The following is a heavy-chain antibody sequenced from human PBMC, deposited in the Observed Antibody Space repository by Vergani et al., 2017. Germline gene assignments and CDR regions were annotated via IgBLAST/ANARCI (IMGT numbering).Heavy chain of an antibody. CDR3: ARARKFRFGVVWENWFDP. J-gene: IGHJ5*02. Sequence: EAELVESGGGLVQPGGSLRLSCAASGFTFNEYWMHWARQVPGKGLVWVSGMNGDGDTISYADSVKGRFTISRDNAKNTLFLQMNSLRAEDTAVYYCARARKFRFGVVWENWFDPGGQGTLVTVSS. D-gene: IGHD3-3*01. CDR2: MNGDGDTI. V-gene: IGHV3-74*01. CDR1: GFTFNEYW.